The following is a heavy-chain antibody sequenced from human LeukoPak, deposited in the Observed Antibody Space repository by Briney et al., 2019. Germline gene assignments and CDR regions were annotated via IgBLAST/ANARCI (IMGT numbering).Heavy chain of an antibody. CDR2: IKQDGSEK. V-gene: IGHV3-7*01. CDR1: GFTFSRYW. D-gene: IGHD6-19*01. Sequence: PGGSLRLSCAASGFTFSRYWMSWVRPAPGKGLEWVANIKQDGSEKYYVDSVKGRFTISRDNAKNSLYLQMNSLRAEDTAVYNCARGGSGWYSGPFDYWGQGTLVTVSS. J-gene: IGHJ4*02. CDR3: ARGGSGWYSGPFDY.